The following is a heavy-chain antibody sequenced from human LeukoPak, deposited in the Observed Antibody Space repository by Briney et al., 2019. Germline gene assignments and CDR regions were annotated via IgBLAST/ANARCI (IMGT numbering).Heavy chain of an antibody. CDR2: INTNTGKP. CDR1: GYTFTSYA. J-gene: IGHJ6*03. Sequence: ASVKVSCKASGYTFTSYAMKWVRQAAGQGVEWRGWINTNTGKPTYAQGFTGRFVFSLDTPVSTAYLQISSLKAEDTAVYYCARMGAAAYSNSWLGDNYYYYSMDVWGKGTTVTVSS. V-gene: IGHV7-4-1*02. CDR3: ARMGAAAYSNSWLGDNYYYYSMDV. D-gene: IGHD6-13*01.